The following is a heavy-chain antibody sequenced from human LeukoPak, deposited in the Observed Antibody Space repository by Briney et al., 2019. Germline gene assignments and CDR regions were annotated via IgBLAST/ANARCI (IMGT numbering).Heavy chain of an antibody. CDR1: GYSFTSYW. D-gene: IGHD2-15*01. Sequence: GASLKISCKGSGYSFTSYWIGGGRRLPGKGLEWMGIIYPGDSDTRYSPSFQGQVTISADKSISTAYLQWSSLQASDTAIYYCATSPCSGGSCRPYYFDYWGQGTLVTVSS. CDR3: ATSPCSGGSCRPYYFDY. CDR2: IYPGDSDT. J-gene: IGHJ4*02. V-gene: IGHV5-51*01.